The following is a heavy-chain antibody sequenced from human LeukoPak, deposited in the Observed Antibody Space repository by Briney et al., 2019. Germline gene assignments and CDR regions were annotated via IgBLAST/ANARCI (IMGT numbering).Heavy chain of an antibody. V-gene: IGHV1-69*05. CDR2: SVPMSDTK. J-gene: IGHJ5*02. Sequence: SVKVSCKASGGSFSDFAIIWVRQAPGHGLEWMGRSVPMSDTKDYAQKFQCRVTFTTDESTSTAHMGLSNLSPEDTAVYYCAATSIIFNWFDPWGQGTLVTVSS. CDR3: AATSIIFNWFDP. D-gene: IGHD1-14*01. CDR1: GGSFSDFA.